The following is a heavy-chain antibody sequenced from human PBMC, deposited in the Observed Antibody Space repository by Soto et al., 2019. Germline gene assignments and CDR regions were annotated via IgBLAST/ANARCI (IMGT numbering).Heavy chain of an antibody. CDR1: GDSIRTLYY. D-gene: IGHD3-9*01. J-gene: IGHJ4*02. CDR2: IHHSGGT. Sequence: PSETLSLTCTVSGDSIRTLYYWSWIRQTPGKGLEWIGHIHHSGGTSYNPSLKSLVAISVDTSKNQFSLKVDSVTAADTAVYYCAREGDDILTGYRYFDYWGQGTLVTVSS. V-gene: IGHV4-59*01. CDR3: AREGDDILTGYRYFDY.